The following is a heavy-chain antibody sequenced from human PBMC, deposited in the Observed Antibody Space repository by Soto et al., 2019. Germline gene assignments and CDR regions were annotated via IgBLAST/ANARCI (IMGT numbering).Heavy chain of an antibody. Sequence: GGSLRLSCAASGFTVSSKYMSWVRQAPGKGLEWVSLIQSGGPTYYADSVKGRFTISRDTSENTVHLQMDSLRAEDTAVYYCARESRGGSLNYYYYMDVWGKGTTVTVSS. CDR2: IQSGGPT. V-gene: IGHV3-66*01. CDR3: ARESRGGSLNYYYYMDV. CDR1: GFTVSSKY. D-gene: IGHD2-15*01. J-gene: IGHJ6*03.